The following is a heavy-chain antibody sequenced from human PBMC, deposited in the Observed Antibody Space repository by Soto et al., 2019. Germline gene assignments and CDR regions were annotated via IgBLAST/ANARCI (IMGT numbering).Heavy chain of an antibody. D-gene: IGHD3-3*01. CDR3: ARDGRAFSIFGETMDV. CDR2: ISAYSGDT. J-gene: IGHJ6*02. V-gene: IGHV1-18*01. CDR1: GFTFTNYA. Sequence: SVKVSCKTSGFTFTNYAINWVRQAPGQGLQWMGWISAYSGDTKYAQRFQDRLTVTTDPSTTTAYMELRSLRSDDTAVYYCARDGRAFSIFGETMDVWGQGTTVTVSS.